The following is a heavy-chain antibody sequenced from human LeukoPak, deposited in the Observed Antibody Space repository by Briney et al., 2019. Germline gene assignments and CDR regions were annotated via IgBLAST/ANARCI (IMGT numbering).Heavy chain of an antibody. Sequence: SETLSLTCAVSGGSISSSNWWSWVRQPPGKGLEWIGEIYHSGSTNYNPSLKSRVTISVDKSKNQFSLKLSSVTAADTAVYYCARHVYGSGSYYKYYYYMDVWGKGTTVTISS. D-gene: IGHD3-10*01. CDR2: IYHSGST. CDR1: GGSISSSNW. CDR3: ARHVYGSGSYYKYYYYMDV. J-gene: IGHJ6*03. V-gene: IGHV4-4*02.